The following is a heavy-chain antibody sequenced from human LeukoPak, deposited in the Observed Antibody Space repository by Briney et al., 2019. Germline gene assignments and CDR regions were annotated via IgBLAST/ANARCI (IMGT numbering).Heavy chain of an antibody. CDR1: GFTFSSYA. D-gene: IGHD1-26*01. CDR2: ISSSSSYI. Sequence: GGSLRLSCAAPGFTFSSYAMSWVRQAPGKGLEWVSSISSSSSYIYYADSVKGRFTISRDNAKNSLYLQMNSLRAEDTAVYYCARTYSGSYYSHFDYWGQGTLVTVSS. CDR3: ARTYSGSYYSHFDY. V-gene: IGHV3-21*01. J-gene: IGHJ4*02.